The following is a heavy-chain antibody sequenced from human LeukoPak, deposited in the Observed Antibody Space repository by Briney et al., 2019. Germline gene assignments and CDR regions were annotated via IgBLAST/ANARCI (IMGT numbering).Heavy chain of an antibody. D-gene: IGHD2-2*02. CDR1: GGTFSSYA. CDR2: IIPIFGTA. CDR3: ARDWGVVPAAIAEGY. V-gene: IGHV1-69*06. Sequence: SVKVSCKASGGTFSSYAISRVRQAPGQGLEWMGGIIPIFGTANYAQKFQGRVTVTADKSTSTAYMELSSLRSEDTAVYYCARDWGVVPAAIAEGYWGQGTLVTVSS. J-gene: IGHJ4*02.